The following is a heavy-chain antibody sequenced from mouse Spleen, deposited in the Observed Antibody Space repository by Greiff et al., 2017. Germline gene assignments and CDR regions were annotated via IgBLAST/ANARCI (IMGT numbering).Heavy chain of an antibody. CDR2: INPNNGGT. J-gene: IGHJ3*01. Sequence: EVKLMESGPELVKPGASVKMSCKASGYTFTDYNMHWVKQSHGKSLEWIGYINPNNGGTSYNQKFKGKATLTVNKSSSTAYMELRSLTSEDSAVYYCARRGWDGSWFAYWGQGTLVTVSA. CDR3: ARRGWDGSWFAY. D-gene: IGHD4-1*01. V-gene: IGHV1-22*01. CDR1: GYTFTDYN.